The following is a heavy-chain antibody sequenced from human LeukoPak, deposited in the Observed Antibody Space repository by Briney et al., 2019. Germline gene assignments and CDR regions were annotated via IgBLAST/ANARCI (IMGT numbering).Heavy chain of an antibody. CDR2: IIPILGIA. Sequence: GSSVKVSCKASGGTFSSYTISWVRQAPGQGLEWMGRIIPILGIANYVQKFQGRVTITADKSTSTAYVELSSLRSEDTAVYYCARGIAVAGTPSWYYGMDVWGQGTTVTVSS. D-gene: IGHD6-19*01. CDR1: GGTFSSYT. J-gene: IGHJ6*02. V-gene: IGHV1-69*02. CDR3: ARGIAVAGTPSWYYGMDV.